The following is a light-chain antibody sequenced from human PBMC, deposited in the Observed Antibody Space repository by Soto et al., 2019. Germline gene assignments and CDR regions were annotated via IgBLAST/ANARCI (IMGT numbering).Light chain of an antibody. CDR2: DVS. J-gene: IGLJ2*01. Sequence: QSVLTQSASVSGSPGQSITISCTGTSSDVGGYNYVSWYQQHPGKAPKLMIYDVSNRHSGVSNRFSGSKSGNTASLTISGLEAEDEADYYCSSYTSCSTLVFGGGTKLTVL. CDR3: SSYTSCSTLV. CDR1: SSDVGGYNY. V-gene: IGLV2-14*01.